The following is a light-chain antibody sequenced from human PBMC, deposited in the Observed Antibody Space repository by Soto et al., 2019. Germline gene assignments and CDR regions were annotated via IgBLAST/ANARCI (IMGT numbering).Light chain of an antibody. CDR2: GAS. CDR3: QQYNNWARRT. V-gene: IGKV3-20*01. CDR1: QSVSSSY. J-gene: IGKJ2*01. Sequence: EIVLTQSPGTLSLSPGERATLSCRASQSVSSSYLAWYQQKPGQAPRLLIYGASSRATGIPDRFSGSGSGTDFTLTISRLEPEDFAVYYCQQYNNWARRTFGQGTKLEIK.